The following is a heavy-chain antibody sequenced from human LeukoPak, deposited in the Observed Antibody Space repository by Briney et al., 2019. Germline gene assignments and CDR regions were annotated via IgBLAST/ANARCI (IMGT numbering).Heavy chain of an antibody. CDR1: GFSFSDTW. Sequence: GGSLRLSCAASGFSFSDTWMHWVRQAPGKGLVWVSRIRSDGSDTRYAESVKGRFTISRDNAKNTLYLQMNSLRAEDTAVYYCARMRYSSGWPFDAFDIWGQGTMVTVSS. D-gene: IGHD6-19*01. J-gene: IGHJ3*02. V-gene: IGHV3-74*01. CDR2: IRSDGSDT. CDR3: ARMRYSSGWPFDAFDI.